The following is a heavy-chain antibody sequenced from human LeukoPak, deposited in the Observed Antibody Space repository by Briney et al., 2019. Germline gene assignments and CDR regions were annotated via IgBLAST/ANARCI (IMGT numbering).Heavy chain of an antibody. J-gene: IGHJ3*02. D-gene: IGHD6-19*01. Sequence: GGSLRLSCAASGFTFSSYSMNWVRQAPGKGLEWVSSISSSSSYIYYADSVKGRFTISRDNSKNTLYLQMNSLRAEDTAVYYCAKVLEQWLVNDAFDIWGQGTMVTVSS. V-gene: IGHV3-21*04. CDR3: AKVLEQWLVNDAFDI. CDR1: GFTFSSYS. CDR2: ISSSSSYI.